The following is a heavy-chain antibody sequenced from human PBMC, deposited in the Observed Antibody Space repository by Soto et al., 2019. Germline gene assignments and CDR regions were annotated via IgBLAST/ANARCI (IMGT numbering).Heavy chain of an antibody. CDR1: GFTFSSYW. J-gene: IGHJ6*02. V-gene: IGHV3-7*01. CDR3: ARDDFSYYDILSTSDYYYGMDV. D-gene: IGHD3-9*01. Sequence: PGGSLRLSCAASGFTFSSYWMSWVRQAPGKGLEWVANIKQDGSEKYYVDSVKGRFTISRDNAKNSLYLQMNSLRAEDTAVYYCARDDFSYYDILSTSDYYYGMDVWGQGTTVTVSS. CDR2: IKQDGSEK.